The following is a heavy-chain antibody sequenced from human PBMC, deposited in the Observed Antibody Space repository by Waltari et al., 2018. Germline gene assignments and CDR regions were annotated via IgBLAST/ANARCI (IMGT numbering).Heavy chain of an antibody. CDR3: AREVISSSSLGH. V-gene: IGHV4-61*02. CDR2: IYTSGST. J-gene: IGHJ4*02. CDR1: GGSISSGSYY. D-gene: IGHD6-13*01. Sequence: VQLQESGPGLVKPSQTLSLTCTVSGGSISSGSYYWSWIRQPAGKGLEWIGRIYTSGSTNYNPSLKSRVTISVDTSKNQFSLKLSSVTAADTAVYYCAREVISSSSLGHWGQGTLVTVSS.